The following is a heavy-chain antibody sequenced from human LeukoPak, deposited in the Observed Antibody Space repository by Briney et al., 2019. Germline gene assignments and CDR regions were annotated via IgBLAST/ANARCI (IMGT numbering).Heavy chain of an antibody. V-gene: IGHV4-61*02. Sequence: SETLSLTCTVSGGSISSSSYYWGWIRQPPGKGLEWSGRIYTSGSTYYNPSLKSRVTISVDTSKNQFSLKLSSVTAADTAVYYCAAPADMTTEALDYWGQGTLVTVSS. CDR1: GGSISSSSYY. CDR3: AAPADMTTEALDY. CDR2: IYTSGST. D-gene: IGHD4-11*01. J-gene: IGHJ4*02.